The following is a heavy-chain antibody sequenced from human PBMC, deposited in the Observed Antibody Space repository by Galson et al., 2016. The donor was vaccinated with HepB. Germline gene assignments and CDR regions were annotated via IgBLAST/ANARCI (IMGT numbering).Heavy chain of an antibody. D-gene: IGHD6-13*01. Sequence: SLRLSCAASGFTVSSNYMSWVRQAPGKGLEWVSVIYSGGSTYYADSVKCRFTISRDNSKNTLYLQMNSLRAEDTAVYYCATPITGYSSSWYGSFDYWGQGALVTVSS. CDR2: IYSGGST. CDR3: ATPITGYSSSWYGSFDY. CDR1: GFTVSSNY. V-gene: IGHV3-53*01. J-gene: IGHJ4*02.